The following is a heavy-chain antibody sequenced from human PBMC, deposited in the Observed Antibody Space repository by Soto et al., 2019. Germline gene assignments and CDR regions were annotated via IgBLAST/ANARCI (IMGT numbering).Heavy chain of an antibody. Sequence: SETLSLTCTVSGGSMISYYWSWIRQPPGRGLEWIGFIYYAGSTKYNPSLNSRVTISVDTSKNQFSLTVTSVTAADTAVYYCARGRLDDFWSGYLYYLDSWGLGTLVTVSS. V-gene: IGHV4-59*08. D-gene: IGHD3-3*01. CDR3: ARGRLDDFWSGYLYYLDS. CDR2: IYYAGST. CDR1: GGSMISYY. J-gene: IGHJ4*02.